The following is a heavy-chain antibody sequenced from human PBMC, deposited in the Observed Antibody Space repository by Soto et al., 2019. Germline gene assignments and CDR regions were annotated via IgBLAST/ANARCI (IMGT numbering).Heavy chain of an antibody. CDR2: ISSSSSTI. Sequence: PGGSLRLSCAASGFTFSSYSMNWVRQAPGKGLEWVSYISSSSSTIYYADSVKGRFTISRDNAKNSLYLQMNSLRDEDTAVYYCVPFHSRGYCSGGSCHLYEIKWGQGTLVTVSS. CDR3: VPFHSRGYCSGGSCHLYEIK. CDR1: GFTFSSYS. D-gene: IGHD2-15*01. V-gene: IGHV3-48*02. J-gene: IGHJ4*02.